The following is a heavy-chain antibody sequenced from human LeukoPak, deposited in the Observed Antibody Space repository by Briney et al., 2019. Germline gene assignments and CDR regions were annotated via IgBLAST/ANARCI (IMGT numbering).Heavy chain of an antibody. J-gene: IGHJ4*02. V-gene: IGHV3-30*18. D-gene: IGHD5-24*01. CDR2: TSYDGSNK. CDR3: AKGEYGYNYPFFDY. Sequence: GSLRLSCAASGFNFSSYGMHWVRQAPGKGLEWVAVTSYDGSNKYYADSVKGRFTISRDNSKNTLYLQMNSLRAEDTAVYYCAKGEYGYNYPFFDYWGQGTLVTVSS. CDR1: GFNFSSYG.